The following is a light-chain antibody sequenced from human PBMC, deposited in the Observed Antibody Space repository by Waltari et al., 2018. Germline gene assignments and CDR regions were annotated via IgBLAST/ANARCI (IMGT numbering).Light chain of an antibody. Sequence: DIQMTQSPSTLSASVGAGVTISCRASQSISSYLAWYQQKPGKAPKLLIYKASTLESGVPSRFSGSGSGTEFTLAISSLQPDDFATYFCQQHYTYPLPFGGGTKVEIK. CDR3: QQHYTYPLP. J-gene: IGKJ4*01. CDR1: QSISSY. CDR2: KAS. V-gene: IGKV1-5*03.